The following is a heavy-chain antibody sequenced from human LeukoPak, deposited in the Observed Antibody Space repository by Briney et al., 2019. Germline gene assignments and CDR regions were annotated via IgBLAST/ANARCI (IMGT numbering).Heavy chain of an antibody. CDR1: GYTFTSYD. CDR3: AMPHGLTPGYFDY. V-gene: IGHV1-8*02. Sequence: ASVKVSCKASGYTFTSYDINWVRQATGQGLEWMGRMNPNRGDTDYAQKFQGRVTMTRDTSISTAYMELSSLRSEDTAVYYCAMPHGLTPGYFDYWGQGTLVTVSS. CDR2: MNPNRGDT. J-gene: IGHJ4*02.